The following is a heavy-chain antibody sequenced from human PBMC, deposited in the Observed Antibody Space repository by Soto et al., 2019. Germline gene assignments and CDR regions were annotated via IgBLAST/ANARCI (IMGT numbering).Heavy chain of an antibody. V-gene: IGHV4-30-2*01. CDR2: IYHSGSA. J-gene: IGHJ3*02. CDR1: GGSVNTAGYS. D-gene: IGHD3-22*01. CDR3: ARAPLYYDSSGYYSYGTFDI. Sequence: PSETLSLTCAVSGGSVNTAGYSWSWIRQPPGKGLEWIGYIYHSGSAYYNPSLKSRVTISLDRSNNHFSLKLISVTAADTAVYYCARAPLYYDSSGYYSYGTFDIWGQGTM.